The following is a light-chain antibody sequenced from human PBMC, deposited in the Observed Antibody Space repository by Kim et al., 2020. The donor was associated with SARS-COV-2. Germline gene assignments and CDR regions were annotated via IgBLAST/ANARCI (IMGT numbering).Light chain of an antibody. CDR2: YES. Sequence: AQGRKDRINCGGNDIGSKSVHWNQQKPGQAPVLVIYYESDRPSGIPERFSGPNPGNTATLTISRVEAGDEADYYCQVWDSSSDPRVFGGGTQLTVL. V-gene: IGLV3-21*04. J-gene: IGLJ3*02. CDR1: DIGSKS. CDR3: QVWDSSSDPRV.